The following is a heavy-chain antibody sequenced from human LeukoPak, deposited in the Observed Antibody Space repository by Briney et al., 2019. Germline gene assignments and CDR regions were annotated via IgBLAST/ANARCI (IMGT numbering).Heavy chain of an antibody. V-gene: IGHV4-38-2*01. CDR2: IYHSGST. CDR3: ARAYIVVVPAATGVAGY. D-gene: IGHD2-2*01. CDR1: GYSISSGYY. Sequence: PSETLSLTCAVSGYSISSGYYWGWIRQPPGKGLEWIGSIYHSGSTYYNPSLKSRVTISVDTSKNQFSLKLSSVTDADTAVYYCARAYIVVVPAATGVAGYWGQGTLVTVSS. J-gene: IGHJ4*02.